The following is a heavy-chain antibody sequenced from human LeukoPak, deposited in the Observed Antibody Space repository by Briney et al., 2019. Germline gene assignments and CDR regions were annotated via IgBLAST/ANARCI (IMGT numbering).Heavy chain of an antibody. V-gene: IGHV3-7*01. CDR3: ARILTGYDAFDY. Sequence: GGSLRLSCAASGFTFSSYLMSWVRQAPGKGLEWVANIKEDGSAKYYVDSVKGRFTISRDNAKNSLYLQMNTLRAEDTAVYYCARILTGYDAFDYWGQGTLVTVSS. J-gene: IGHJ4*02. CDR2: IKEDGSAK. D-gene: IGHD3-9*01. CDR1: GFTFSSYL.